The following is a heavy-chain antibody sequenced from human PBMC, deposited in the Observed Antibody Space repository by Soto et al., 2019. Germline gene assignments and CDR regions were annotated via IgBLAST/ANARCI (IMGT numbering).Heavy chain of an antibody. CDR3: ASLVGKRVTTLFDI. CDR2: ISGSDGST. Sequence: EVQLLESGGGLVQPGGSLRLSCAASGFTFSAYAMSWVRQAPGKGLELVSGISGSDGSTHYADSVKGRFTISRSNSRNTMYLQMNNLRVEDPAVYYCASLVGKRVTTLFDIWGQGTLVTVSS. D-gene: IGHD4-17*01. CDR1: GFTFSAYA. V-gene: IGHV3-23*01. J-gene: IGHJ4*02.